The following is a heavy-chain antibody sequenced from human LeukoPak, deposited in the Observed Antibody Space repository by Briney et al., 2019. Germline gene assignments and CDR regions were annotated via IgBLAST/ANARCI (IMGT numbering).Heavy chain of an antibody. CDR1: GYTFTGYY. J-gene: IGHJ4*02. CDR3: ARAITIFGVVAGY. V-gene: IGHV1-2*02. CDR2: INPNSGST. Sequence: ASVKVSCKASGYTFTGYYMHWVRQAPGQGLEWMGWINPNSGSTNYAQKFQGRVTMTRDTSISTAYMELSRLRSDDTAAYYCARAITIFGVVAGYWGQGTLVTVSS. D-gene: IGHD3-3*01.